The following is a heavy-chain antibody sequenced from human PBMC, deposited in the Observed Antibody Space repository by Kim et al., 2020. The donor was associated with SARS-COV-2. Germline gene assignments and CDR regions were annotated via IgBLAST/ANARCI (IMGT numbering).Heavy chain of an antibody. CDR1: GFTFDDYA. V-gene: IGHV3-9*01. D-gene: IGHD3-9*01. CDR3: AKAGDGPYDILTGYTHHYYYGMDV. Sequence: GGSLRLSCAASGFTFDDYAMHWVRQAPGKGLEWVSGISWNSGSIGYADSVKGRFTISRDNAKNSLYLQMNSLRAEDTALYYCAKAGDGPYDILTGYTHHYYYGMDVWGQGTTVTVSS. J-gene: IGHJ6*02. CDR2: ISWNSGSI.